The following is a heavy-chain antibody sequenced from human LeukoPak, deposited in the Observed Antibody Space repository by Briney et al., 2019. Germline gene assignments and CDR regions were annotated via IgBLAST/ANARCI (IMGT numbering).Heavy chain of an antibody. CDR3: ARAPGSSDYYGFDY. D-gene: IGHD3-22*01. CDR1: GFTLSSYE. Sequence: GGSLRLSCAASGFTLSSYEMNWVRQAPGKGLEWVSYTRTSTVHYADSVRGRFTISRDNAKNTLYLEMNSLRDEDTAVYHCARAPGSSDYYGFDYWGQGTLVTVSS. V-gene: IGHV3-48*03. CDR2: TRTSTV. J-gene: IGHJ4*02.